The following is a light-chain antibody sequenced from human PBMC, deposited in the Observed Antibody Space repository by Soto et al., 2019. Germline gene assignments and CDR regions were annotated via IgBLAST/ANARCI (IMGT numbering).Light chain of an antibody. CDR3: AAWDDSLNGVV. CDR2: SNS. Sequence: QSVLTQPPSVSGTPGQKVTICCSGSSSNIGSNTVNWYQQLPGTAPKLLMYSNSQRPSGVPDRFSGSKSGTSASLAISGLQSEDEADYYCAAWDDSLNGVVFGGGTKLTVL. CDR1: SSNIGSNT. J-gene: IGLJ2*01. V-gene: IGLV1-44*01.